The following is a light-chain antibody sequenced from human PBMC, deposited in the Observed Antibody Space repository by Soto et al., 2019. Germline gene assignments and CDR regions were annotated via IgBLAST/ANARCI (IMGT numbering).Light chain of an antibody. CDR1: SSNIGSNY. J-gene: IGLJ2*01. CDR3: ATCDDSLNGHVV. V-gene: IGLV1-47*01. Sequence: QSVLTQPPSASGTPGQSVTISCSGGSSNIGSNYVYWYQQFPGMAPKLLIYRNNQRPSGVPDRFFGSKFGTSASLAINGLRSEDEADYYCATCDDSLNGHVVFGGGTKLTVL. CDR2: RNN.